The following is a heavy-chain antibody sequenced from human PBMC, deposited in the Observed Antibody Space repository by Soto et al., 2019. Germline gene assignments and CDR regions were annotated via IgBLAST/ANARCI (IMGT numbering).Heavy chain of an antibody. D-gene: IGHD6-19*01. CDR1: GDSVSDNSAA. J-gene: IGHJ4*02. V-gene: IGHV6-1*01. CDR3: ARGSYYSGWV. CDR2: TYYRSNWYS. Sequence: SQTLSLTCAISGDSVSDNSAAWNWIRQSPSRGLEWLGRTYYRSNWYSDYAVSVKSRITINPDTSKNQFSLQLKSVTPEDTAVYYCARGSYYSGWVWGQGTLVSVSS.